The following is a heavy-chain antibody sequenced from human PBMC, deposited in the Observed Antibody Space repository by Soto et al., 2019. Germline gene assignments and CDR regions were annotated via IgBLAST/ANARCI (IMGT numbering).Heavy chain of an antibody. J-gene: IGHJ3*02. CDR3: ARAPRGWGPGKDAFDI. CDR2: IIPILGIA. V-gene: IGHV1-69*02. CDR1: GGTFSSYT. Sequence: QVQLVQSGAEVKKPGSSVKVSCKASGGTFSSYTISWVRQAPGQGLEWMGRIIPILGIANYAQKFQGRVTITADKSTRTAYMELSSRRCEDTAVYYCARAPRGWGPGKDAFDIWGQGTMVTVSS. D-gene: IGHD6-19*01.